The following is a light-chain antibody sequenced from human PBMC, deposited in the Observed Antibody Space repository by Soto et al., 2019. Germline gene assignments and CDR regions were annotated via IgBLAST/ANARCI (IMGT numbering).Light chain of an antibody. J-gene: IGKJ4*01. CDR1: QSVSSN. V-gene: IGKV3-15*01. CDR3: QQYNNWPRLT. CDR2: GAS. Sequence: DILMTESPGTLSLSPRERATLSCRASQSVSSNLAWYQQKPGQAPRLLIYGASTRATGIPARFSGSGSGTEFTLTISSLQSEDFAVYYCQQYNNWPRLTFGGGTKVDIK.